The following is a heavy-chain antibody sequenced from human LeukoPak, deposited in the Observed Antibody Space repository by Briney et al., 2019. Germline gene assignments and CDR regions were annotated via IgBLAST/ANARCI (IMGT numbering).Heavy chain of an antibody. CDR2: ISSSSSYI. CDR1: GFTFSSYS. V-gene: IGHV3-21*01. CDR3: AREGSSDAFDI. J-gene: IGHJ3*02. Sequence: GGSLRLSCAASGFTFSSYSMNWIRQAPGKGLEWVSSISSSSSYIYYADSVKGRFTISRDNAKNSLYLQMNSLRAEDTAVYYCAREGSSDAFDIWGQGTMVTVSS.